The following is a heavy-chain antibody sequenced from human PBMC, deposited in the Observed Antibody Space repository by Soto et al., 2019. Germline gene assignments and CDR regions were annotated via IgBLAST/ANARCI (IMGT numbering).Heavy chain of an antibody. D-gene: IGHD1-26*01. CDR3: ARDLVGSATAPQRYNWFDP. CDR1: GGSISSYY. V-gene: IGHV4-59*01. CDR2: ISYSGTT. J-gene: IGHJ5*02. Sequence: SETLSLTCAVSGGSISSYYWSWIRQPPGKGLEWIGHISYSGTTNYNPSLQSRVTMSLDTSKNHFSLRLSSVTAADTAVYYCARDLVGSATAPQRYNWFDPWGQGTLVTVSS.